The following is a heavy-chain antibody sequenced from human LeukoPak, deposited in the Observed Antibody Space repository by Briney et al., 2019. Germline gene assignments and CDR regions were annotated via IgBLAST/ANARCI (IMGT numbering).Heavy chain of an antibody. CDR1: GDSVSSNSVT. CDR3: ARRLTQYDCFDP. D-gene: IGHD2-2*01. V-gene: IGHV6-1*01. Sequence: SQTLSLTCAISGDSVSSNSVTWNWIKQSPSRGLGWLGRTYYRSTWYNDYAVSVRGRITVNPDTSKNQFSLHLNSVTPEDTAVYYCARRLTQYDCFDPWGQGILVTVSS. CDR2: TYYRSTWYN. J-gene: IGHJ5*02.